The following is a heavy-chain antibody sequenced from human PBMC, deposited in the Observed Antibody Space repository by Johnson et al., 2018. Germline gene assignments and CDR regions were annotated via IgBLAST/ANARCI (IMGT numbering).Heavy chain of an antibody. D-gene: IGHD6-19*01. Sequence: VQLVESGGGVVQPGRSLRLSCAASGFTFSSYGMHWVRQAPGKGLECGAVISYDESNKYYAASVKGGFTISRDNSKNTRYRQKNSLRAEETDVYYCAKDWSSSGWYESNYYYGMDVWGQGTTVTVSS. V-gene: IGHV3-30*18. CDR3: AKDWSSSGWYESNYYYGMDV. CDR2: ISYDESNK. J-gene: IGHJ6*02. CDR1: GFTFSSYG.